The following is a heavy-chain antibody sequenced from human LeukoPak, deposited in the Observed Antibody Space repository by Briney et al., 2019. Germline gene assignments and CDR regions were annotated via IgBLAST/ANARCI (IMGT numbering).Heavy chain of an antibody. CDR1: GFTFSSFE. D-gene: IGHD4-11*01. CDR2: IRNTDNTI. Sequence: GGSLRLSCAASGFTFSSFEMHWVRQAPGKGLEWVSYIRNTDNTIYYSDSVKGRFTISRDNAKNSLYLQMNSLRAEDTAVYYCARTLTTSEGLSTVSSPVGYWGQGTLVTVSS. J-gene: IGHJ4*02. V-gene: IGHV3-48*03. CDR3: ARTLTTSEGLSTVSSPVGY.